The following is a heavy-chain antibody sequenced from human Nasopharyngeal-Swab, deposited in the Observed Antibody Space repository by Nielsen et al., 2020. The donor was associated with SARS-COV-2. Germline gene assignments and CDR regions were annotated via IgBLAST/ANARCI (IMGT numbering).Heavy chain of an antibody. CDR3: AGGSGDIVATITYYYGMDV. Sequence: GGSLRLSCAASGFTFSDYYMSWIRRAPGRGLEWVSYISSSGSTRYYADSVKGRFTISRDNAKNSLYLQMNSLRAEDTALYYCAGGSGDIVATITYYYGMDVWGQGTTVTVSS. CDR2: ISSSGSTR. CDR1: GFTFSDYY. D-gene: IGHD5-12*01. J-gene: IGHJ6*02. V-gene: IGHV3-11*04.